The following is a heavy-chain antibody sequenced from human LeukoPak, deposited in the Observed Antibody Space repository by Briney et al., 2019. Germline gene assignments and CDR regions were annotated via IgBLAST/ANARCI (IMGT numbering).Heavy chain of an antibody. Sequence: GESLKISCKASGYSFTSYWIVWVRQTPGKGLEWMGIVYPGDSDTRYNPSFQGQVTISADKSTATAYLHLSDLKASDTAIYYCGRHMNNSQLWHDYWGQGTVVTVSS. CDR1: GYSFTSYW. V-gene: IGHV5-51*01. CDR3: GRHMNNSQLWHDY. D-gene: IGHD1/OR15-1a*01. CDR2: VYPGDSDT. J-gene: IGHJ4*02.